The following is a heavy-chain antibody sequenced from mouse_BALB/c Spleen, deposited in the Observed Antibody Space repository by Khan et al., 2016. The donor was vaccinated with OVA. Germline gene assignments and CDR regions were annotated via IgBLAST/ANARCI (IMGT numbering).Heavy chain of an antibody. D-gene: IGHD2-10*01. Sequence: QVQLKESGPGLVAPSQSLSITCTISGFSLTNYGVHWVRPPPGKGLEWLLLMWSDGSTTYNSALKSRLTISTDKSKSQVFLKMNSLQTDDTAMYFCARQPYYHYNVMDYWGQGTAVTVSS. V-gene: IGHV2-6-1*01. J-gene: IGHJ4*01. CDR3: ARQPYYHYNVMDY. CDR1: GFSLTNYG. CDR2: MWSDGST.